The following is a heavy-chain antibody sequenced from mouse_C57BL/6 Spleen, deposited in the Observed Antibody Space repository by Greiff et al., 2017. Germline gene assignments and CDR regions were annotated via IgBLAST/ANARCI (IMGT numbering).Heavy chain of an antibody. Sequence: QVQLQQPGAELVRPGSSVKLSCKASGYTFTSYWMDWVKQRPGQGLEWIGNIYPSDSETHYNQKFKDKATLTVDKSSSTAYMQLSSLTSEDSAVYYCARRGLGLAWLAYWGQGTLVTVSA. J-gene: IGHJ3*01. CDR3: ARRGLGLAWLAY. CDR2: IYPSDSET. V-gene: IGHV1-61*01. CDR1: GYTFTSYW. D-gene: IGHD4-1*01.